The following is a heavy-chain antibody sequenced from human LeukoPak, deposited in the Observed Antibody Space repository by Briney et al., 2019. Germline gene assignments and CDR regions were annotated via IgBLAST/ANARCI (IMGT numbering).Heavy chain of an antibody. CDR1: GFTFSGSA. J-gene: IGHJ4*02. D-gene: IGHD4-17*01. Sequence: GGSLRLSCAASGFTFSGSAMHWVRQASGEGLEWVGRIRSKANSYATAYAASVKGRFTISRDDSKNTAYLQMNSLKTEDTAVYYCTRPSTGAHYWGQGTLVTVSS. CDR3: TRPSTGAHY. CDR2: IRSKANSYAT. V-gene: IGHV3-73*01.